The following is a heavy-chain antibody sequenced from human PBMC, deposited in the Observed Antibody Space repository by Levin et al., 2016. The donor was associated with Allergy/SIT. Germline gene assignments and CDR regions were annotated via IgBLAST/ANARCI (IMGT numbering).Heavy chain of an antibody. J-gene: IGHJ4*02. CDR2: IYYSGST. V-gene: IGHV4-39*01. Sequence: SETLSLTCTVSGGSISSSSYYWGWIRQPPGKGLEWIGSIYYSGSTYYNPSLKSRVTISVDTSKNQFSLKLSSVTAADTAVYYCAGLYCSGGSCYSGLPYWGQGTLVTVSS. CDR1: GGSISSSSYY. D-gene: IGHD2-15*01. CDR3: AGLYCSGGSCYSGLPY.